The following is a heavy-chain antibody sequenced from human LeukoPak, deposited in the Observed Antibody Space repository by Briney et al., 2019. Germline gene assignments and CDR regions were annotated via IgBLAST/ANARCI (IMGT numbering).Heavy chain of an antibody. J-gene: IGHJ5*01. CDR2: INPNSGGP. D-gene: IGHD3-3*01. CDR1: GYTFTGYY. V-gene: IGHV1-2*06. CDR3: ARGIPLRSGYYVSRVPGSYPDS. Sequence: ASVKVSCKASGYTFTGYYMHWVRQAPGQGLEWMGRINPNSGGPNYAQKFQGRVTMTRDTSISTAYMELSRPRSDDTAVYYCARGIPLRSGYYVSRVPGSYPDSWGQGTLVTVSS.